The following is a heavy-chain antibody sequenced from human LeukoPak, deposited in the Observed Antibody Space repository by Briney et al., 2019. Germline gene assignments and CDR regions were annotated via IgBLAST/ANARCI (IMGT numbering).Heavy chain of an antibody. Sequence: SETLSLTCTVSGGSISSGDYYWSWIRQPPGKGLEWIGYIYYSGSTYYNPSLKSRVAISVDTSKNQFSLKLSSVTAADTAVYYCARVTVRGDYGVDYWGQGTLVTVSS. CDR3: ARVTVRGDYGVDY. CDR2: IYYSGST. D-gene: IGHD4-17*01. J-gene: IGHJ4*02. V-gene: IGHV4-30-4*01. CDR1: GGSISSGDYY.